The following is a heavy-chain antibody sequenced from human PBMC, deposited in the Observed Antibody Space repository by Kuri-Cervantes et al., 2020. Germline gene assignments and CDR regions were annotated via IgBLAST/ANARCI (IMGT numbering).Heavy chain of an antibody. V-gene: IGHV1-69*13. J-gene: IGHJ5*02. CDR2: IIPIFGTA. CDR1: GGTFSSYA. CDR3: VREAAFGSSSWFDP. D-gene: IGHD6-6*01. Sequence: SVKVSCKASGGTFSSYAISWVRQAPGQGLEWMGGIIPIFGTANYAQKFQGRVTITADESTSTAYMELSSLRSEDTAVYYCVREAAFGSSSWFDPWGQGTLVTVSS.